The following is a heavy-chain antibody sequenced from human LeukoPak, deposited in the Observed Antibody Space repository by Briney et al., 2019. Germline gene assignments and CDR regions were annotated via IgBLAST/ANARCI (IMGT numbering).Heavy chain of an antibody. CDR2: INTNTGNP. CDR3: ARIPDYGDYGGFDY. D-gene: IGHD4-17*01. CDR1: GYTFTSYG. J-gene: IGHJ4*02. Sequence: ASVKVSCKASGYTFTSYGISWVRQAPGQGLEWMGWINTNTGNPTYAQGFTGRFVFSLDTSVSTAYLQISSLKAEDTAVYYCARIPDYGDYGGFDYWGQGTLVTVSS. V-gene: IGHV7-4-1*02.